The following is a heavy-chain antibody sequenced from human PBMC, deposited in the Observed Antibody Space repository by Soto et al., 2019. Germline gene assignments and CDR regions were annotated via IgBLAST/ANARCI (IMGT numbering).Heavy chain of an antibody. CDR3: GHKGGGDRIRDY. Sequence: QITLKESGPALVKPTQTRTLTCTFSGFSLSTSGVGVGWIRQTPGEALEWLALIYWDDYKHFSPSLESRITITKDTSKNQVVITMTNMDPVDTATYYCGHKGGGDRIRDYWGQGTLVTVSS. V-gene: IGHV2-5*02. J-gene: IGHJ4*02. D-gene: IGHD3-16*01. CDR1: GFSLSTSGVG. CDR2: IYWDDYK.